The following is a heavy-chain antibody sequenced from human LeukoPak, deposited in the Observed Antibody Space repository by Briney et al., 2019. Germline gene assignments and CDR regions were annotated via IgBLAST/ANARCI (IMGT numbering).Heavy chain of an antibody. J-gene: IGHJ6*03. Sequence: SETLSITCTVSGGSISSYYWSWIRQPPGKGLEWIGYIYYSGSTNYNPSLKSRVTISVDTSKNQFSLKLSSVTAADTAVYYCARGESYSSSWPPYYYYYYYMDVWGKGTTVTVSS. V-gene: IGHV4-59*01. CDR2: IYYSGST. CDR3: ARGESYSSSWPPYYYYYYYMDV. D-gene: IGHD6-13*01. CDR1: GGSISSYY.